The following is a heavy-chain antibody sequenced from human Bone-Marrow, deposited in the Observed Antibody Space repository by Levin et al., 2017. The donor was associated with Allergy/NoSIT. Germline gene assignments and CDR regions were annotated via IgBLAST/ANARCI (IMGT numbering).Heavy chain of an antibody. CDR1: GYNFISYW. CDR3: ARRRLGGLLDFLPHDVFDI. V-gene: IGHV5-51*01. D-gene: IGHD3/OR15-3a*01. Sequence: KVSCKASGYNFISYWIGWVRQMPGKGLEWMGIIYPGTSETRYKPSFQGQVTVPADKSINTAYLQWSSLKASDTAMYYCARRRLGGLLDFLPHDVFDIWGHGTMVTVSS. J-gene: IGHJ3*02. CDR2: IYPGTSET.